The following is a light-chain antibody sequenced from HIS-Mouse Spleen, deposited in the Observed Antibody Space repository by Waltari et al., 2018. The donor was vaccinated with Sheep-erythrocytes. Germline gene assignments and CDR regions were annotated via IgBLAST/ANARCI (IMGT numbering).Light chain of an antibody. CDR1: SSDVGGYNY. J-gene: IGLJ3*02. Sequence: QSALTQPRSVSGSPGQSVTISCTGTSSDVGGYNYVSWYQQHPGKAPKLMIYEGSKRPSGVSNRFSGSKSGNTASLTISGLQDEDEADYYCCSYAGSSTPWVFGGGTKLTVL. CDR2: EGS. V-gene: IGLV2-23*01. CDR3: CSYAGSSTPWV.